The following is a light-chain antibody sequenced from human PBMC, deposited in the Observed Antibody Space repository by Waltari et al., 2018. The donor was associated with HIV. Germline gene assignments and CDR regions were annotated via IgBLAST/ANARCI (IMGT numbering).Light chain of an antibody. J-gene: IGKJ1*01. Sequence: DIQMTKSPSSLSASVGDRVSITCRTSQSISSRLNWYQQKPGKAPTLLIYEASSLHSGVPSRFSCGGSGTAFILTISSLQPEDFATYYCQQSYTIPRVFGQGTKVEI. CDR1: QSISSR. V-gene: IGKV1-39*01. CDR3: QQSYTIPRV. CDR2: EAS.